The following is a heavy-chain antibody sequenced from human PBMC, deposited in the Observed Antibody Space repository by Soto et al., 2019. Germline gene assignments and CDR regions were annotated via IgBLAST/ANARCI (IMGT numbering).Heavy chain of an antibody. V-gene: IGHV3-30*18. CDR3: AKGVVAVLYYYYGMDV. D-gene: IGHD5-12*01. CDR1: GFTFSSYG. Sequence: QVQLVESGGGVVQPGRSLRLSCAASGFTFSSYGMHWVRQAPGKGLEWVAVISYDGSNKYYADSVKGRFTISRDNSKNTLYLQMNSLRAEDTAVYYCAKGVVAVLYYYYGMDVWGQGTTVTVSS. CDR2: ISYDGSNK. J-gene: IGHJ6*02.